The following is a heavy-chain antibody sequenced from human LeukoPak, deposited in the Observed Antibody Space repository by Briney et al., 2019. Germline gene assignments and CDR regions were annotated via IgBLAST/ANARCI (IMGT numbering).Heavy chain of an antibody. CDR2: ISGSGDRT. CDR1: GFTFSSYE. D-gene: IGHD6-19*01. V-gene: IGHV3-48*03. CDR3: ARGVDDIAVAGHFDY. J-gene: IGHJ4*02. Sequence: AGGSLRLSCAASGFTFSSYEMNWVRQAPGKGLEWVSVISGSGDRTYYADSVKGRFTISRDNAKNSLYLQMNSLRAEDTAVYYCARGVDDIAVAGHFDYWGQGTLVTVSS.